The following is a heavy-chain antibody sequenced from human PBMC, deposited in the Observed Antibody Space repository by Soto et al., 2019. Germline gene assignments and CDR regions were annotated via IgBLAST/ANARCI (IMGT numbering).Heavy chain of an antibody. Sequence: QVQLVESGGGVVQPGRSLRLSCAASGFIFSSYAMHWVRQAPGKGLEWVAVISYDGSSKYYADSVKGRFTISRDNSKNTLYLQMNSLSAEDTAVYYCTRADPTVTLSVFDPWGQGTRVTVSS. CDR1: GFIFSSYA. CDR2: ISYDGSSK. CDR3: TRADPTVTLSVFDP. D-gene: IGHD4-17*01. V-gene: IGHV3-30-3*01. J-gene: IGHJ5*02.